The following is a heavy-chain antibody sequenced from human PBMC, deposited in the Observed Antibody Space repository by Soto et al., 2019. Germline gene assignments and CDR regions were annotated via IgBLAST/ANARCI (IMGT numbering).Heavy chain of an antibody. V-gene: IGHV1-18*04. CDR2: ISPYSGET. Sequence: GASVKVSCKASGYTFTSYGIVWVRQAPGQGLEWMGWISPYSGETRYAEKFQDRVTLTTDTSTKTAYMDLRNLKSDDTAVYWCARGPVAGSDFWG. J-gene: IGHJ4*01. D-gene: IGHD6-19*01. CDR3: ARGPVAGSDF. CDR1: GYTFTSYG.